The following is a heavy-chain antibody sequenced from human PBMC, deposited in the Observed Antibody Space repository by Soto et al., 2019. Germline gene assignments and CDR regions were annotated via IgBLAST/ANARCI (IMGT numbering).Heavy chain of an antibody. CDR1: GITFGSTW. D-gene: IGHD3-22*01. V-gene: IGHV3-15*01. CDR3: TTAVRDSSPWCDN. Sequence: EVQLVESGGGLVKPGGSLRLSCAASGITFGSTWMSWVRQAPGKGLEWVGRIKSNVDGGTADYAPPVRGRFTISRDDSKTTLYLQMDSLRIEDTAVYYCTTAVRDSSPWCDNWGQGTLVTVSS. J-gene: IGHJ4*02. CDR2: IKSNVDGGTA.